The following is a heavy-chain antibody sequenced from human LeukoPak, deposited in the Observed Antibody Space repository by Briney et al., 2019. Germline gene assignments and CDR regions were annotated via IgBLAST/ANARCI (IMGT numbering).Heavy chain of an antibody. CDR1: GFTFSSYA. V-gene: IGHV3-23*01. CDR3: VGSTSVVLLSRPFDY. J-gene: IGHJ4*02. D-gene: IGHD2-2*01. Sequence: GGSLRLSCAASGFTFSSYAMSWVRQAPGKGLEWVSAISGSGGSTYYADSVKGRFTISRDNSKNTLYLQMNSLRAEDTAVYYCVGSTSVVLLSRPFDYWGQGTLVTVSS. CDR2: ISGSGGST.